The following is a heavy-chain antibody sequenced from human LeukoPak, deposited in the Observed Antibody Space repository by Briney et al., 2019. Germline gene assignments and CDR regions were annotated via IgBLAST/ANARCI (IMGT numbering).Heavy chain of an antibody. V-gene: IGHV4-39*01. CDR2: IYYSGST. CDR1: GGSISSYY. D-gene: IGHD2/OR15-2a*01. Sequence: SETLSLTCTVSGGSISSYYWSWIRQPPGKGLEWIGIIYYSGSTYYNPSLKGRVTISVDTSKNQFSLKLSSVTAADTAVYYCARAFRARYFDLWGRGTLVTVSS. CDR3: ARAFRARYFDL. J-gene: IGHJ2*01.